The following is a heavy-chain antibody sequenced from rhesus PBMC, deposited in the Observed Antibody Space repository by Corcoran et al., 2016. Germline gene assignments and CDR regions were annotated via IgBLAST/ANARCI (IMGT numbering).Heavy chain of an antibody. CDR1: GGSISTNY. CDR2: IVGSVAQT. Sequence: QVQLQESGPGLVKPSETLSLTCAVSGGSISTNYWSWIRQPPGKGLEWIGRIVGSVAQTAYHPLHKRRFTISTDTSKNQFSLKLSSVTAADTAVYYCGTDCGGPYCYTYWGQGVLVTVSS. J-gene: IGHJ4*01. D-gene: IGHD3-9*01. CDR3: GTDCGGPYCYTY. V-gene: IGHV4-160*01.